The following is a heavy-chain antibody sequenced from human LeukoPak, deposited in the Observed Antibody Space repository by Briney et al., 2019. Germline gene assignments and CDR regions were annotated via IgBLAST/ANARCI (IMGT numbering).Heavy chain of an antibody. Sequence: SVKVSCKASGGTFSSYAISWVRQAPGQGLEWMGGIIPIFGTANYAQKFQGRVTITADESTSTAYMELSSLRSEDTAVYYCARGSEEEYYYDSSGYYWGQGTLVTVSS. CDR2: IIPIFGTA. D-gene: IGHD3-22*01. V-gene: IGHV1-69*13. CDR1: GGTFSSYA. CDR3: ARGSEEEYYYDSSGYY. J-gene: IGHJ4*02.